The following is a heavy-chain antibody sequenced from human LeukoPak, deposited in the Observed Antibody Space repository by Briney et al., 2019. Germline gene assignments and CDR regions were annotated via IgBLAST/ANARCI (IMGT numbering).Heavy chain of an antibody. Sequence: PSDTLSLTCAVYGESLNYYYCGWIRQSPGKGLEWIGDIFDGKTINYNPSLKSRVTISAATSSQQFSLNLKSVTAADTAVYFCASGAWAARLNSWAQGDLVIVSS. J-gene: IGHJ4*02. CDR1: GESLNYYY. V-gene: IGHV4-34*12. CDR3: ASGAWAARLNS. CDR2: IFDGKTI. D-gene: IGHD4-23*01.